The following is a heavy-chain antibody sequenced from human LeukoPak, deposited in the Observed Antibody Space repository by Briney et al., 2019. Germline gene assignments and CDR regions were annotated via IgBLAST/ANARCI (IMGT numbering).Heavy chain of an antibody. D-gene: IGHD3-3*01. CDR3: ARAHFGVVFLRATNWFDP. J-gene: IGHJ5*02. CDR2: IYYSGST. CDR1: GGSISSSSYY. Sequence: QPSETLSLTCTVSGGSISSSSYYWGWIRQPPGRGLEWIGSIYYSGSTYYIPSLNSRVTISVDTSKNQFSLKLSSVTAADTAVYYCARAHFGVVFLRATNWFDPWGQGTLVTVSS. V-gene: IGHV4-39*07.